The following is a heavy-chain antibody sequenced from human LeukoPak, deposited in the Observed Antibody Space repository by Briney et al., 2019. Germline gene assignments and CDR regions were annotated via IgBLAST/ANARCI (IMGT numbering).Heavy chain of an antibody. D-gene: IGHD6-13*01. CDR1: GHSISSDYF. V-gene: IGHV4-38-2*01. Sequence: SETLSLTCAVSGHSISSDYFWGWIRQSPGKGLEWIGSFSHGGSAHYSPSLKSRVTMSVDTSKNHFSLKLNSVTAADTGVYYCARGAITSSWHWFDPWGQGTLVIVSS. CDR3: ARGAITSSWHWFDP. CDR2: FSHGGSA. J-gene: IGHJ5*02.